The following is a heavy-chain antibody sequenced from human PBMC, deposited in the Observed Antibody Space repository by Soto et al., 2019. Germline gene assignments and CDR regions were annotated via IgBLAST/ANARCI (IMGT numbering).Heavy chain of an antibody. V-gene: IGHV5-10-1*01. CDR2: IHPSDSYT. CDR1: GYSFTSYW. Sequence: GESLKISCKGSGYSFTSYWISWVRQMPGKGLAWMGRIHPSDSYTNYSPSFQGHVTISADKSISTAYLQWSSLKASDTAMYYCARHTYYYDSSGYYSLDYWGQGTLVTVSS. CDR3: ARHTYYYDSSGYYSLDY. D-gene: IGHD3-22*01. J-gene: IGHJ4*02.